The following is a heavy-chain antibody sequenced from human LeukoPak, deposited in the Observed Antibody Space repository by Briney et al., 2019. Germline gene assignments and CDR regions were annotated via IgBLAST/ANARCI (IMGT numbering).Heavy chain of an antibody. Sequence: SGGSLRLSCAASGFTFSRYWMTWVRQTPRKGLEWVANIKSDGSEKYYVDSVKGRFTISRDNAKNSLFLRMNSLRAEDTAVYYCARINSGRHLGDAFDIWGQGTTVTVSS. CDR3: ARINSGRHLGDAFDI. V-gene: IGHV3-7*01. J-gene: IGHJ3*02. D-gene: IGHD1-26*01. CDR2: IKSDGSEK. CDR1: GFTFSRYW.